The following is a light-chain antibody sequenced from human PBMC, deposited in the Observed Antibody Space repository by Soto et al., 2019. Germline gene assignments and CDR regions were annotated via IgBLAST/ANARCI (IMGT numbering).Light chain of an antibody. Sequence: QSALTQPASVSGSPGQSITISCTGTSSDVGGYNYVSWYQKHPGKAPKLMIYDVSNRPSGVSNRFSGSKSGNTASLTISGLQAEDEAEYYCSSYTSSSTPVVFGGGTKRTVL. CDR2: DVS. CDR3: SSYTSSSTPVV. J-gene: IGLJ2*01. CDR1: SSDVGGYNY. V-gene: IGLV2-14*01.